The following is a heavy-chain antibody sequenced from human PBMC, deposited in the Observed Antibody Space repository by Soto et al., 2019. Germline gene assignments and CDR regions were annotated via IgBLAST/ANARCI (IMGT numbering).Heavy chain of an antibody. CDR1: GFTFSSSW. V-gene: IGHV3-7*01. CDR3: ARSGGGYRPFDS. D-gene: IGHD2-15*01. J-gene: IGHJ4*02. Sequence: GGSLRLSCAASGFTFSSSWMTRVRQAPGKGLARVANIKEDGSEKYYVDSVKGRFTISRDNTNESLYLQMNSLRAEDTAVYYCARSGGGYRPFDSWGQGTLVTVSS. CDR2: IKEDGSEK.